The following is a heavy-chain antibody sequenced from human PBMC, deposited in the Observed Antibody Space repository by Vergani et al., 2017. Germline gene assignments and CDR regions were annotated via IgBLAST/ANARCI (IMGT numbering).Heavy chain of an antibody. CDR3: ARHLRQLARNDVFDI. D-gene: IGHD6-6*01. J-gene: IGHJ3*02. Sequence: QLQLQESGPRLVKPSETLSLTCSLSGLSISNNNYYWGWIRQPPGKGLEWIGSIYDSRNNNYSPSLKSRVSISVDTSKNQFSLNLTSVTAADTAVYYCARHLRQLARNDVFDIWGHGTLVTVSS. CDR1: GLSISNNNYY. V-gene: IGHV4-39*01. CDR2: IYDSRNN.